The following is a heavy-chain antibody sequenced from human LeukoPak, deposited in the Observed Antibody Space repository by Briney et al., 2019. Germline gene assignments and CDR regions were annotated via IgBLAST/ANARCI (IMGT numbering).Heavy chain of an antibody. J-gene: IGHJ4*02. Sequence: SETLSLTCTVSGGSISSYYWSWIRQPAGKGLEWIGRIYTSGSTNYNPSLKSRVTMSVDTSKNQFSLKLSSVTAADTAVYYCARGFIAAAGNLFDYWGQGTLVTVSS. CDR3: ARGFIAAAGNLFDY. D-gene: IGHD6-13*01. CDR2: IYTSGST. CDR1: GGSISSYY. V-gene: IGHV4-4*07.